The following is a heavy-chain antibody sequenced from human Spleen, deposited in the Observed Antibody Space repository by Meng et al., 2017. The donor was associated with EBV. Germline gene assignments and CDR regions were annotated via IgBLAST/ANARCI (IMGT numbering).Heavy chain of an antibody. D-gene: IGHD2-15*01. CDR2: IYHSAST. CDR1: GGSISSVGYS. CDR3: VGGDEGRGYFHS. Sequence: QLQLQDPGSGRVKPSPTLSLTCAVSGGSISSVGYSWNWIRQPPGKGLEWIGYIYHSASTYYDPSLKSRVTISVDRSKNQFSLKLSSVTAADTAVYYCVGGDEGRGYFHSWGQGTLVTVSS. J-gene: IGHJ4*02. V-gene: IGHV4-30-2*01.